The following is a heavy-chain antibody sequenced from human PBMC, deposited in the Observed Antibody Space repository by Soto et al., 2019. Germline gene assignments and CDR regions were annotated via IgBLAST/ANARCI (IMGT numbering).Heavy chain of an antibody. CDR2: IYYSGST. CDR3: AISSSGYSHFDY. V-gene: IGHV4-30-4*01. CDR1: GGSISSGDYY. J-gene: IGHJ4*02. D-gene: IGHD3-22*01. Sequence: SETLSLTCTVSGGSISSGDYYWSWIRQPPGKGLEWIGYIYYSGSTYYNPSLKSRVTISVDTSKNQFSLKLSSVTAADTAVYYCAISSSGYSHFDYWGQGTLVTVSS.